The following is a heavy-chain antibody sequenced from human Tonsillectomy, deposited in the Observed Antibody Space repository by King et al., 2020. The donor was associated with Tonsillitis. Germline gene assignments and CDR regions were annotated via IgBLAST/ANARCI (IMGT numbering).Heavy chain of an antibody. J-gene: IGHJ4*02. CDR3: TRGYCGGDCYSTDYFDY. Sequence: QLQESGPGLVKPSQTLSLTCTVSGGSISSGNYYWSGIRQPPGKGLEWIGYIYYSGSTYYNPSLKSRVTISVDTLKNQFSLKLSSVTAAETAVYYCTRGYCGGDCYSTDYFDYWGQGTLVTVSS. CDR2: IYYSGST. CDR1: GGSISSGNYY. V-gene: IGHV4-31*03. D-gene: IGHD2-21*02.